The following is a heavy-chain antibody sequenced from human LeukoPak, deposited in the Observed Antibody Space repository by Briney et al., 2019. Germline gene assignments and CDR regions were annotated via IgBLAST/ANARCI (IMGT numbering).Heavy chain of an antibody. J-gene: IGHJ5*02. V-gene: IGHV4-4*07. D-gene: IGHD2-2*01. CDR1: GGSISSYY. Sequence: SETLSLTCTVSGGSISSYYWSWIRQPAGKGLEWIGRIYTSGSTNYNPSLKSRVTMSVDTSKNQFSLKLSSVTAADAAVYYCARDQRQYQLLFNWFDPWGQGTLVTVSS. CDR3: ARDQRQYQLLFNWFDP. CDR2: IYTSGST.